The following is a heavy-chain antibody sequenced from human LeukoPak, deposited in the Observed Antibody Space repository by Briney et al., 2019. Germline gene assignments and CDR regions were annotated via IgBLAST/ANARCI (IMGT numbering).Heavy chain of an antibody. Sequence: GGSLRLSCAASGFTFSSYAMSWVRQAPGKGLEWVSAVSGSDDSTYLADSVKGRFTISRDNSKNTLYLQMNSLRAEDTAVYYCAKDPSQATYYDFWSGYYGYFDYWGQGTLVTVSS. CDR2: VSGSDDST. J-gene: IGHJ4*02. CDR1: GFTFSSYA. D-gene: IGHD3-3*01. CDR3: AKDPSQATYYDFWSGYYGYFDY. V-gene: IGHV3-23*01.